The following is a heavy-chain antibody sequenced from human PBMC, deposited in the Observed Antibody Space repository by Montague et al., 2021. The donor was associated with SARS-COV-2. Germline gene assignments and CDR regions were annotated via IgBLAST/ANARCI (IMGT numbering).Heavy chain of an antibody. CDR2: ISTTIRIV. CDR1: GFTFSYYN. J-gene: IGHJ6*02. Sequence: SLRLSCAASGFTFSYYNMNWFRHAPGKGLEGGSYISTTIRIVYXXXSXXXRFTISRDNAKNSLYLQMNSLRDEDTAVYYCARDPAIVATIYGMDVWGQGTTVTGS. V-gene: IGHV3-48*02. D-gene: IGHD5-12*01. CDR3: ARDPAIVATIYGMDV.